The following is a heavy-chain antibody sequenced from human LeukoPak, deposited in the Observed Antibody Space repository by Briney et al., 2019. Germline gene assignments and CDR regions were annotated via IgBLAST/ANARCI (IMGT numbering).Heavy chain of an antibody. CDR1: GGSVSSGTYY. J-gene: IGHJ4*02. V-gene: IGHV4-61*02. D-gene: IGHD4-17*01. Sequence: SETLSLTCTVFGGSVSSGTYYWTWIRQPAGKGLEWIGRIYTSGSTNFNPSLKSRVTISVDTSKNQFSLKLSSVTAADTAVYYCANSPCGDSVHCGHFDYWGQGTLVTVSS. CDR3: ANSPCGDSVHCGHFDY. CDR2: IYTSGST.